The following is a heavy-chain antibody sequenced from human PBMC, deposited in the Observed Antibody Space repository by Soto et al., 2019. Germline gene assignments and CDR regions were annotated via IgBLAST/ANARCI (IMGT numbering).Heavy chain of an antibody. J-gene: IGHJ4*01. V-gene: IGHV3-23*01. CDR1: GFTFTSYA. D-gene: IGHD5-12*01. CDR3: AKFPEYGAYDGSYFDY. Sequence: PGGSLRLSCAASGFTFTSYAMSWVRQAPAKGLEWVSVISGTGGTTYHAGSVKGRFTISRDNSKNTLYLQMNSLRGEDTAVYYCAKFPEYGAYDGSYFDYWGHGTLVTVSS. CDR2: ISGTGGTT.